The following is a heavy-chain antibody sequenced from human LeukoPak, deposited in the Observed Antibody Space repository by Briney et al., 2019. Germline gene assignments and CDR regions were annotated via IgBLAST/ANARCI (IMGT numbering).Heavy chain of an antibody. J-gene: IGHJ1*01. V-gene: IGHV3-23*01. CDR1: GFTFSSYA. Sequence: GGSLRLSCAASGFTFSSYAMSWVRQAPGKGLEWASAISGSGGSTYYADSVKGRFTISRDNSKNTLYLQMNSLRDEDTAVYYCAIMHGYYDGTGYWVQWGQGTLVTVSS. CDR2: ISGSGGST. CDR3: AIMHGYYDGTGYWVQ. D-gene: IGHD3-22*01.